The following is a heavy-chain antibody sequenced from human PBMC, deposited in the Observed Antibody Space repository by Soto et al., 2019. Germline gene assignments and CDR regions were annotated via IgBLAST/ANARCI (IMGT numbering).Heavy chain of an antibody. J-gene: IGHJ6*02. Sequence: EVQLVESGGGLIQPGGSLRITCAASGFTVGSNYMSWVRQAPGNGLEWVSGIYSGGSTYYADSVKGRFTISRDTSRNPRYLHINRLRAEDTAVYLCWRWASMPPTRNYSARDVWVQGTTVTVS. V-gene: IGHV3-53*01. D-gene: IGHD2-2*01. CDR2: IYSGGST. CDR1: GFTVGSNY. CDR3: WRWASMPPTRNYSARDV.